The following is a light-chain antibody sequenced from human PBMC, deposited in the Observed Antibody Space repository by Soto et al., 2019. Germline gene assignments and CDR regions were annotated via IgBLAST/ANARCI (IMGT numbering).Light chain of an antibody. Sequence: QSVLTQPASVSGSPGQSITISCTGTSSDVGGYKYVSWYQLHPGTAPKLVIYDVTSRPSGVSNRFSGSKSGNTASLTISGLQADDEAAYFCSSYTSTSTLFGTGTKVTVL. V-gene: IGLV2-14*01. CDR2: DVT. CDR3: SSYTSTSTL. J-gene: IGLJ1*01. CDR1: SSDVGGYKY.